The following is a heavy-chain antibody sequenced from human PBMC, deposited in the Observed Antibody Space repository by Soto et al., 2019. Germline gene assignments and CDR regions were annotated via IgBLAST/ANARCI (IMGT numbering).Heavy chain of an antibody. D-gene: IGHD1-1*01. CDR3: VRDGTKTLRDWFDP. J-gene: IGHJ5*02. V-gene: IGHV4-4*07. CDR1: GASISGFY. Sequence: PSETLSLTCTVSGASISGFYWSWIRKSAGKGLEWIGRIYATGTTDYNPSLKSRVMMSVDTSKKQLSLKLRSVTAADTAVYYCVRDGTKTLRDWFDPWGQGISVPVSS. CDR2: IYATGTT.